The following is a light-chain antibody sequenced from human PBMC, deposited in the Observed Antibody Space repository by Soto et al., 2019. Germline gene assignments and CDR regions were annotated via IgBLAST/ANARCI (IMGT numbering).Light chain of an antibody. CDR3: QSYDRSLSGSGV. CDR1: SSNIGAGYD. J-gene: IGLJ2*01. CDR2: GNS. V-gene: IGLV1-40*01. Sequence: QPVLTQPPSVSGAPGQRVTISCTGSSSNIGAGYDVHWYQQLPGTAPKLLIYGNSNRPSGVPDRFSGSKSGTSASLAITGLQAEDEADYYCQSYDRSLSGSGVFGGGTQLTVL.